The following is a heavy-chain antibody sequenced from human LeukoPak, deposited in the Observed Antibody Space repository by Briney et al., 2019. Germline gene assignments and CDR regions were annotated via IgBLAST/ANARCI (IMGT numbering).Heavy chain of an antibody. Sequence: PGGSLRLSCAASGFTFTSYSMNWVRQAPGKGLEWVSSISSGSNYIYYADSVKGRFTISRDNAKNSLYLQMSSLRAEDTAVYYCARGYCGGGTWYEGYWGQGTLVTVSS. CDR3: ARGYCGGGTWYEGY. D-gene: IGHD2-15*01. CDR2: ISSGSNYI. CDR1: GFTFTSYS. V-gene: IGHV3-21*01. J-gene: IGHJ4*02.